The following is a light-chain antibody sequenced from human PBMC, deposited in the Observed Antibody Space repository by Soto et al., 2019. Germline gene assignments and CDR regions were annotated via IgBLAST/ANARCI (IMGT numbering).Light chain of an antibody. CDR2: LNSDGSH. Sequence: QLVLTQSPSAAASLGASVKFTCTLSSQHSSYAIAWHQQQPEKGPRYLMKLNSDGSHNKVDGSPDRFSGSSSRAERYLTISSLQSEDEADYYWQTLGTGIVVFGGGTKLTVL. V-gene: IGLV4-69*01. CDR1: SQHSSYA. J-gene: IGLJ2*01. CDR3: QTLGTGIVV.